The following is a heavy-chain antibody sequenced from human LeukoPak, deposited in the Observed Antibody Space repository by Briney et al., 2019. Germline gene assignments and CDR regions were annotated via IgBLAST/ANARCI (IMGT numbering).Heavy chain of an antibody. CDR1: GYTFTSYY. D-gene: IGHD5-12*01. CDR3: ARYSGYDWSHYYFDY. Sequence: ASVKVSYKASGYTFTSYYMHWVRQAPGQGLEWMGIINPSGGSTSYAQKFQGRVTITADESTSTAYMELSSLRSEDTAVYYCARYSGYDWSHYYFDYWGQGTLVTVSS. J-gene: IGHJ4*02. V-gene: IGHV1-46*01. CDR2: INPSGGST.